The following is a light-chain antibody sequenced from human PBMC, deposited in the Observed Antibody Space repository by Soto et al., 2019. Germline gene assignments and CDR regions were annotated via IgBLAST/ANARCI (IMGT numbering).Light chain of an antibody. CDR1: QAISSY. CDR3: QKYNNAPLT. CDR2: AAS. J-gene: IGKJ4*01. V-gene: IGKV1-27*01. Sequence: DIQMTQSPSSLSASVGDRVTITCRASQAISSYLAWYQQKPGKVPKLLIYAASTLQSGVPSRFIGSGSGTDVTLTIGSLQPEDVATYYWQKYNNAPLTFGGGTKVEIK.